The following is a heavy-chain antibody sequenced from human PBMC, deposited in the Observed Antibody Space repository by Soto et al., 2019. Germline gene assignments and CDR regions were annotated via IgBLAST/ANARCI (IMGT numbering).Heavy chain of an antibody. J-gene: IGHJ5*01. CDR1: GFIVSNNY. CDR3: ARDPGGTAAVGHGFDS. CDR2: LYTDGST. D-gene: IGHD6-13*01. Sequence: EVQLVESGGGLIQPGGSLRLSCAASGFIVSNNYMSWVRQAPGRGLEWVSVLYTDGSTYYAGFVKGRFAISRDNSKNTLYLHMDSLSADDTALYYCARDPGGTAAVGHGFDSWGPGTLVTVSS. V-gene: IGHV3-53*01.